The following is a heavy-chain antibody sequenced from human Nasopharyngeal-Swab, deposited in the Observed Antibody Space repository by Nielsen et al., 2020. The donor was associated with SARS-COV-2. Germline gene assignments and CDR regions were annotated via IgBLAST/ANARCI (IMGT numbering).Heavy chain of an antibody. Sequence: GESLKISCAASGFAFSDYYINWIRQAPGKGLEWVSFISSTADSIYTAASVRGRFIISRDNSKKSVFLQMNSLRGDDTAVYYCARGQGRLPGGMDVWGRGTMVTVSS. CDR1: GFAFSDYY. D-gene: IGHD2-15*01. J-gene: IGHJ6*02. V-gene: IGHV3-11*01. CDR2: ISSTADSI. CDR3: ARGQGRLPGGMDV.